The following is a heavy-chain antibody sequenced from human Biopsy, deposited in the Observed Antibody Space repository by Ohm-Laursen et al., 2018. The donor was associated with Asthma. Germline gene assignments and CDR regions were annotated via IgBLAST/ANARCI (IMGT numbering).Heavy chain of an antibody. CDR3: AKDRDYDILTGPPGFDY. CDR1: GFTFSSYA. CDR2: ISGSGGST. Sequence: PLRLSCAASGFTFSSYAVSWVRQAPGKGLEWVSAISGSGGSTYYADSVKGRFTISRDNSKNTLYLQMNSLRAEDTAVYYCAKDRDYDILTGPPGFDYWGQGTLVTVSS. V-gene: IGHV3-23*01. J-gene: IGHJ4*02. D-gene: IGHD3-9*01.